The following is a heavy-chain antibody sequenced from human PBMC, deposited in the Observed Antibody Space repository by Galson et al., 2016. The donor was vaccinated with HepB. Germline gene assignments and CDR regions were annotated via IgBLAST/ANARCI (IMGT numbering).Heavy chain of an antibody. CDR2: ISSSGDGS. CDR1: GFTFSSEP. Sequence: SLRLSCAVSGFTFSSEPMNWVRQAPGKGLEWISYISSSGDGSIYTVSVKGRFTISRDTSENTLQLHMNSLTVDDTAVYYCTLGSDASYWGQGTLVIVSS. V-gene: IGHV3-23*01. D-gene: IGHD3-10*01. J-gene: IGHJ4*02. CDR3: TLGSDASY.